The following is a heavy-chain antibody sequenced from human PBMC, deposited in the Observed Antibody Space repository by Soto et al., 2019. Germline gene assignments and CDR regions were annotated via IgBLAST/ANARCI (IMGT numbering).Heavy chain of an antibody. CDR1: GFSLGSSS. D-gene: IGHD3-3*01. Sequence: QVQLVESGGRVVQAGTSLRVSCAASGFSLGSSSMQWGRQAPGGGPEWVASISSDGRKTYYSESAKGRFTISRDNSKNIVYLEMDRLRLDDTAIYFCARDPGVDFWSGVFDPWGQGTVVTVSS. J-gene: IGHJ5*02. CDR3: ARDPGVDFWSGVFDP. V-gene: IGHV3-30*04. CDR2: ISSDGRKT.